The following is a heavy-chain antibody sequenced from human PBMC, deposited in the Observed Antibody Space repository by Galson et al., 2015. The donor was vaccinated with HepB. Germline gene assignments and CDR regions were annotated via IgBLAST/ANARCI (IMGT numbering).Heavy chain of an antibody. CDR2: ISSSDSTI. J-gene: IGHJ5*02. Sequence: SLRLSCAASGFTFSDYYMSWIRQAPGKGLEWVSYISSSDSTIYYADSVKGRFTISRDNAKNSLYLQVNSLRAEDTAVYYCASTGAYGIPRPDWFDPWGQGTLVTVSS. CDR1: GFTFSDYY. V-gene: IGHV3-11*01. CDR3: ASTGAYGIPRPDWFDP. D-gene: IGHD1-26*01.